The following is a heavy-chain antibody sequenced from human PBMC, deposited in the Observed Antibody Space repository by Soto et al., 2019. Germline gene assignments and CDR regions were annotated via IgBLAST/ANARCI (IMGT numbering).Heavy chain of an antibody. CDR2: IYYSGST. CDR3: ARVMTLGVVAATLNYYYYYGMDV. V-gene: IGHV4-59*01. Sequence: TSETLSLTCTVSGGSISSYYWSWIRQPPGKGLEWIGYIYYSGSTNYNPSLKSRVTISVDTSKNQFSLKLSSVTAADTAVYYCARVMTLGVVAATLNYYYYYGMDVWGQGTTVTVSS. J-gene: IGHJ6*02. CDR1: GGSISSYY. D-gene: IGHD2-15*01.